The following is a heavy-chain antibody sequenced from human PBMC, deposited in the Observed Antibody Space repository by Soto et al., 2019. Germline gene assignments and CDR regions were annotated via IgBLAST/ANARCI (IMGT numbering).Heavy chain of an antibody. V-gene: IGHV4-30-4*01. J-gene: IGHJ4*02. CDR3: ARVSPTEKVDS. CDR2: SPNSGSP. Sequence: QVQLQESRPGLVRPSQTLSLTCSVSGASIHTGGYFWSWIRQSPEKGLGWMGPSPNSGSPYNKRDQRSRVTISADTSMNQFSLALTSVTAADTAIYYCARVSPTEKVDSWGQGILVTVSS. CDR1: GASIHTGGYF.